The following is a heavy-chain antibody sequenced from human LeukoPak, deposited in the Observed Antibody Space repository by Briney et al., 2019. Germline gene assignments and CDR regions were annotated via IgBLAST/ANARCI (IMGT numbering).Heavy chain of an antibody. CDR1: GYTLTELS. D-gene: IGHD3-10*01. CDR3: ATKSITMVRGVIITRYYFDY. V-gene: IGHV1-24*01. CDR2: FDPEDGET. Sequence: ASVKVSCKVSGYTLTELSMHWVRQAPGKGLEWMGGFDPEDGETIYAQKFQGRVTVTEDTSTDTAYMELSSLRSEDTAVYYCATKSITMVRGVIITRYYFDYWGQGTLVTVSS. J-gene: IGHJ4*02.